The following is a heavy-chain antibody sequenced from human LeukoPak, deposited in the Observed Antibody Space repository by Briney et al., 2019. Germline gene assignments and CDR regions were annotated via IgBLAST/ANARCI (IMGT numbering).Heavy chain of an antibody. CDR1: GYTFIGYY. CDR3: ARSHCTTTTCYSPFDS. J-gene: IGHJ4*02. CDR2: INPNSGAT. D-gene: IGHD2-2*01. Sequence: ASVKVSCKASGYTFIGYYIHWVRQAPGLGFEWMGFINPNSGATKSAQKFQGRVTMTRDTSISTAYLDLSRLTSDDTALYYFARSHCTTTTCYSPFDSWGQGTLLTVSS. V-gene: IGHV1-2*02.